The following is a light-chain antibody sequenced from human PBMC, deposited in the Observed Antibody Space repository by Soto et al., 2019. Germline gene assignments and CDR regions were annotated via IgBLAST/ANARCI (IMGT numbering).Light chain of an antibody. Sequence: DIHNTQSPSSLSASVGDRVTITCRASQSISSYLNWYQQKPGKAPKLLIYAASSLQSGVPSRFSGSGSGTDFTLTISSLQPEDFATYYCQQSYSTPRTFGQGTKVDIK. J-gene: IGKJ1*01. CDR2: AAS. CDR3: QQSYSTPRT. V-gene: IGKV1-39*01. CDR1: QSISSY.